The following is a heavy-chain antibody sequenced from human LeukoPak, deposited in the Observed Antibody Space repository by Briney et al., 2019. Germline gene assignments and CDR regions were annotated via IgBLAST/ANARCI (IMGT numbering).Heavy chain of an antibody. CDR2: ISAYNGNT. Sequence: RASVKVSCKASGYTFTSYGISWVRQAPGQGLEWMGWISAYNGNTNYAQKLQGRVTITTDTSTSTAYMELRSLRSDDTAVYYCASPRIAAAGIYGMDVWGQGTTVTVSS. V-gene: IGHV1-18*01. CDR1: GYTFTSYG. D-gene: IGHD6-13*01. CDR3: ASPRIAAAGIYGMDV. J-gene: IGHJ6*02.